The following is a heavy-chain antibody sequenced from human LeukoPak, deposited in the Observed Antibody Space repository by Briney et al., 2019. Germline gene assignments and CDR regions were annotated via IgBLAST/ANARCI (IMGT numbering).Heavy chain of an antibody. CDR3: AKHTSYYYYYMDV. CDR1: GFTFSSYA. CDR2: ISGSGGST. V-gene: IGHV3-23*01. D-gene: IGHD3-3*01. J-gene: IGHJ6*03. Sequence: GGSLGLSCAASGFTFSSYAMSWVRQAPGKGLEWVSTISGSGGSTYYADSVKGQFTISRDNSKNTLYLQMNSLRAADTAVYYCAKHTSYYYYYMDVWGKGTTVTVSS.